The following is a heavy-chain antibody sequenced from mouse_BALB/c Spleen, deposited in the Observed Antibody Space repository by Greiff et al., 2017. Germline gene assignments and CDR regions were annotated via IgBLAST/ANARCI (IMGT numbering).Heavy chain of an antibody. V-gene: IGHV1S81*02. CDR3: ARDYYYGSSYAMDY. D-gene: IGHD1-1*01. CDR2: INPSNGRT. Sequence: QVQLQQPGAELVKPGASVKLSCKASGYTFTSYWMHWVKQRPGQGLEWIGEINPSNGRTNYNEKFKSKVTLTVDKSSNTAYMQLSSLTSEDSAVYYCARDYYYGSSYAMDYWGQGTSVTVSS. J-gene: IGHJ4*01. CDR1: GYTFTSYW.